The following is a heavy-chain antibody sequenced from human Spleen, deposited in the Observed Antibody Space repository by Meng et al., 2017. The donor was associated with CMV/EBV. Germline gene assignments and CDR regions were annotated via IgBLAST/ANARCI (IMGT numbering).Heavy chain of an antibody. V-gene: IGHV1-2*02. CDR3: ARGGQAYCGGDCYSGWFDP. CDR2: INPNSGGT. CDR1: FTGSY. J-gene: IGHJ5*02. Sequence: FTGSYLRWVRLAPGQGLEWMGWINPNSGGTNYAQKFQGRVTMTRDTSISTAYMELSRLRSDDTAVYYCARGGQAYCGGDCYSGWFDPWGQGTLVTVSS. D-gene: IGHD2-21*01.